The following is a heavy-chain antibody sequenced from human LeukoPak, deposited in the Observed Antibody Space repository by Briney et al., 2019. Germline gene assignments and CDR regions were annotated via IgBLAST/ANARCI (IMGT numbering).Heavy chain of an antibody. CDR2: IHPYSGGT. Sequence: ASVKVSCKASGYTFTGYYMHWVRQAPGQGLEWMGWIHPYSGGTSYAQKFQGRVTMTRDTSTSTAYMDLSRLRFNDTAVYYCARVRGSSGWYWFDPWGQGTLVTVSS. CDR3: ARVRGSSGWYWFDP. D-gene: IGHD6-19*01. J-gene: IGHJ5*02. V-gene: IGHV1-2*02. CDR1: GYTFTGYY.